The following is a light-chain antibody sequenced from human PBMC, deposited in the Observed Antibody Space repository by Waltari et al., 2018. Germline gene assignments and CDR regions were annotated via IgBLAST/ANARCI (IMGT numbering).Light chain of an antibody. CDR3: HVWDSYSDHAV. V-gene: IGLV3-21*04. CDR1: NIGSKS. J-gene: IGLJ7*01. Sequence: SYVLTQPPSVSVAPGKTATITCGGNNIGSKSVDWYQQKPGQAPVLVMYYDSDRPSGTPERFSGSNSGNTATLTISRVEAGDEADYYCHVWDSYSDHAVFGGGTQLTVL. CDR2: YDS.